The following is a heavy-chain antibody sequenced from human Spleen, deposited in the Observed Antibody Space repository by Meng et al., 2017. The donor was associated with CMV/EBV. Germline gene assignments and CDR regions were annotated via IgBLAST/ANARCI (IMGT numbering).Heavy chain of an antibody. CDR2: ISSSSSYI. D-gene: IGHD3-16*01. J-gene: IGHJ4*02. CDR3: ARQWDYGYNSLDY. V-gene: IGHV3-21*01. Sequence: GESLKISCAASGFTFRSYSMNWVRQAPGKGLEWVSSISSSSSYIYYADSLRGRFTISRDNAKNSLYLQMITLRAEDTGVYYCARQWDYGYNSLDYWGQGTLVTVSS. CDR1: GFTFRSYS.